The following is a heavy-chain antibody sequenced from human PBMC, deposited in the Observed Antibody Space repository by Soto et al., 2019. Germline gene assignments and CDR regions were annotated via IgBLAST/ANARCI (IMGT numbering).Heavy chain of an antibody. CDR3: ARDMELSYDDYGMDV. Sequence: GGSLRLSCAASGFPFSSYSMNLVRQFPGKGLEWVSSISSSSSYIYYADSVKGRFTISRDSAKNSLYLQMNSLRAEDTAVYYCARDMELSYDDYGMDVWGHGTXVTVSS. CDR2: ISSSSSYI. CDR1: GFPFSSYS. J-gene: IGHJ6*02. D-gene: IGHD1-26*01. V-gene: IGHV3-21*01.